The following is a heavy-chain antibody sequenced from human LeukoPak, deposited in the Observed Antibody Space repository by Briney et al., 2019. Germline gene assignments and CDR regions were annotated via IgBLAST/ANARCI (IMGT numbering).Heavy chain of an antibody. J-gene: IGHJ4*02. CDR2: IWYDGSNK. D-gene: IGHD3-22*01. CDR3: AKQHASYYYDSSGYPDY. Sequence: GGSLRLSCAASGFTFSSYGMHWVRQAPGKGLEWVAVIWYDGSNKYYADSVKGRFTISRDNSKNTLYLQMNSLRDEDTAVYYCAKQHASYYYDSSGYPDYWGQGTLGTVSS. CDR1: GFTFSSYG. V-gene: IGHV3-33*06.